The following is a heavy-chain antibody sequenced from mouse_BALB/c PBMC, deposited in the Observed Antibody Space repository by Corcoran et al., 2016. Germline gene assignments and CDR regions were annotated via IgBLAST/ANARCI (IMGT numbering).Heavy chain of an antibody. CDR1: GFNIKDTY. Sequence: EVQLQQSGAELVKPGASVKLSCTASGFNIKDTYMHWVKQRPEQGLEWIGRIDPANGNTKYDPKFQGKATITADTSSNTAYLQLSSLTSEDTAVYYCARGRARAPYYFDSWGQGTTLTVSS. CDR2: IDPANGNT. J-gene: IGHJ2*01. V-gene: IGHV14-3*02. D-gene: IGHD3-1*01. CDR3: ARGRARAPYYFDS.